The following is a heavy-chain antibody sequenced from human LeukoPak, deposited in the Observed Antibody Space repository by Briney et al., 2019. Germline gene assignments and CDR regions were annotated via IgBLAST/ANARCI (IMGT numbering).Heavy chain of an antibody. CDR2: ISGSGGST. V-gene: IGHV3-23*01. J-gene: IGHJ6*04. CDR3: AREGATITLDV. D-gene: IGHD1-26*01. CDR1: GFTFSSYA. Sequence: GGSLRLSCAVSGFTFSSYAMNWVRQAPGKGLEWVSAISGSGGSTYYADSVKGRFTISRDNAKNSLYLQMNSLRAEDTALYYCAREGATITLDVWGKGTTVTVPS.